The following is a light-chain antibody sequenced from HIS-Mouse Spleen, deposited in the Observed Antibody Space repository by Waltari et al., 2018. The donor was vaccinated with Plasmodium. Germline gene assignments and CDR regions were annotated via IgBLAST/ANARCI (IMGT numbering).Light chain of an antibody. Sequence: QAVLTQPSSLSASPGASASLTCTLRSGINVGTSRIYWYQPKPGSPPQYLLRYKSDSDKQQGSGVPSRFSGSKDASANAGILLISGLQSEDEADYYCMIWHSSAWVFGGG. V-gene: IGLV5-45*03. CDR1: SGINVGTSR. CDR2: YKSDSDK. J-gene: IGLJ3*02. CDR3: MIWHSSAWV.